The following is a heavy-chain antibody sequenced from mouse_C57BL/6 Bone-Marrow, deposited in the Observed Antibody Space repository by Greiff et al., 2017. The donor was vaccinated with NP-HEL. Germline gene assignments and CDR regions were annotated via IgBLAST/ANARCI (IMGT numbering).Heavy chain of an antibody. J-gene: IGHJ3*01. CDR1: GFSLTSYG. CDR3: ARRARGFAY. V-gene: IGHV2-2*01. D-gene: IGHD3-1*01. CDR2: IWSGGST. Sequence: QVQLQQSGPGLVQPSQSLSITCTVSGFSLTSYGVHWVRQSPGKGLEWLGVIWSGGSTAYNAAFISRLSISKDNSKSQVFFKMNSLQADDTAIYYCARRARGFAYWGQGTLVTVSA.